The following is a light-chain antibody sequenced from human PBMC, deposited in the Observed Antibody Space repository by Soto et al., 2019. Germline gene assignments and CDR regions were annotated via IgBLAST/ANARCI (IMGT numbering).Light chain of an antibody. CDR1: QDISDF. Sequence: DIQMTQSPSAISASVGDRFTITCRASQDISDFLAWFQQKPGEVPKRLIYAASSLESGVPSRFSGSGSGTEFTLTISSLQPEDFATYYCLQNNRYPWTFGQGTKVDIK. CDR2: AAS. CDR3: LQNNRYPWT. J-gene: IGKJ1*01. V-gene: IGKV1-17*03.